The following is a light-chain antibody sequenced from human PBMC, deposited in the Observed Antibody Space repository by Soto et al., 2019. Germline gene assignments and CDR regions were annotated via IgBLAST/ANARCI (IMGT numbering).Light chain of an antibody. CDR1: SSNIGSGD. Sequence: QSVLTQPPSASGTLGQRVAISCFGSSSNIGSGDVDWYQQLPGMAPKVVMYRNNQRPSGVPDRFSGSRSGTSASLAISGLRSEDEADYYCAVWDVSLSGRVFGGGTQLTVL. CDR3: AVWDVSLSGRV. CDR2: RNN. J-gene: IGLJ3*02. V-gene: IGLV1-47*01.